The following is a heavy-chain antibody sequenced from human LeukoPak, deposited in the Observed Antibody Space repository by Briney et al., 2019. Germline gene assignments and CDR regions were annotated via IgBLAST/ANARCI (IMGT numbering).Heavy chain of an antibody. V-gene: IGHV1-58*01. Sequence: SVKVSCKASGFTFTSSAVQWVRQARGQRLEWIGWIVVGSGNTNYAQKFQERVTITRDMSTSTAYMELSSLRSEDTAVYYCAADNSGYCSSTSCYNGDLDPWGQGTLVTVSS. CDR3: AADNSGYCSSTSCYNGDLDP. CDR2: IVVGSGNT. J-gene: IGHJ5*02. CDR1: GFTFTSSA. D-gene: IGHD2-2*02.